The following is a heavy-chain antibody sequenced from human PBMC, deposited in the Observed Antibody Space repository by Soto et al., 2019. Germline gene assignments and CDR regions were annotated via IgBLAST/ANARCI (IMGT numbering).Heavy chain of an antibody. V-gene: IGHV4-59*08. CDR3: ARRVGNYYDSSGFDY. D-gene: IGHD3-22*01. CDR2: IYYSGST. Sequence: PSETLSLTCTVSGGSISSYYWSWIRQPPGKGLEWIGYIYYSGSTNYNPSLKSQVTISVDTSKNQFSLKLSSVTAADTAVYYCARRVGNYYDSSGFDYWGQGTLVTVSS. CDR1: GGSISSYY. J-gene: IGHJ4*02.